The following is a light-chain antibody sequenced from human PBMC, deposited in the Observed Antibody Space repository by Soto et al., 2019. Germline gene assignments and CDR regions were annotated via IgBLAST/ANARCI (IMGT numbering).Light chain of an antibody. J-gene: IGKJ5*01. CDR1: QSLSNTY. CDR2: DAS. CDR3: QQYGDLVT. V-gene: IGKV3D-20*01. Sequence: EIVLTQSPATLSLSPGERATLSCGASQSLSNTYLAWYQQKPGLAPRLLIYDASSRAAGIPDRFSGSGSGTDFTLTISRLEPEDFAVYYCQQYGDLVTFGQGTRLEIK.